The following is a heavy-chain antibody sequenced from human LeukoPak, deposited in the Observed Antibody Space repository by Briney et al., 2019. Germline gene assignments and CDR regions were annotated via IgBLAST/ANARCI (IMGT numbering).Heavy chain of an antibody. Sequence: GGSLRLTCTTSGFTSRNYGMTWVRQAPGKGLEWVSYISSSSSTIFYADSVKGRFTISRDDAKNSLDLQMYSLRDEDTAMYYCTKLGNHWADGDYWAVGSWGQGTLVTVSS. V-gene: IGHV3-48*02. CDR3: TKLGNHWADGDYWAVGS. D-gene: IGHD1-14*01. J-gene: IGHJ4*02. CDR1: GFTSRNYG. CDR2: ISSSSSTI.